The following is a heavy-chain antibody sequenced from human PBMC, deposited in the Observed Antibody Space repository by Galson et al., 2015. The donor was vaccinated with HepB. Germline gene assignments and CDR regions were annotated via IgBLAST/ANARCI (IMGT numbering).Heavy chain of an antibody. V-gene: IGHV3-30-3*01. CDR3: ARDLDY. J-gene: IGHJ4*02. CDR1: GFTFSSYA. CDR2: ISYDGSSK. Sequence: SLRLSCAASGFTFSSYAMHWVRQAPGKGLEWVAVISYDGSSKHHADSVKGRFTIYRDNSKNMLYLEMNSLRGEDTAVYYCARDLDYWGQGTLVTVSS.